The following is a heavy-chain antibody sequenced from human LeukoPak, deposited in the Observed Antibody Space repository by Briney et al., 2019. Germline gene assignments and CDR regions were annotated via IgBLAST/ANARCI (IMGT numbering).Heavy chain of an antibody. Sequence: GGSLRLSCAASGFTISSNYMSWVRQAPGKGLEWVSVIYRGGSTYYADSVKGRFTISSDSSKNTLNLQMNSLRAEDTAVYYCARVGRWEEYFFDYWGQGTLVTVCS. V-gene: IGHV3-66*01. CDR3: ARVGRWEEYFFDY. CDR1: GFTISSNY. D-gene: IGHD4-23*01. J-gene: IGHJ4*02. CDR2: IYRGGST.